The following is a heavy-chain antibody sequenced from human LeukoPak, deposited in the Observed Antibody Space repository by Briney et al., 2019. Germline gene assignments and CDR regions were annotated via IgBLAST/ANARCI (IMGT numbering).Heavy chain of an antibody. CDR3: AREYCSGGSCYRIDS. CDR1: RFIFSSYS. V-gene: IGHV3-21*01. Sequence: KPGGSLRLSCAASRFIFSSYSMTWVRQAPGKGLEWVSSISSSSMYIFYADSVKGRFTISRDNAKNSLYLQMNSLRAEDTAVYYCAREYCSGGSCYRIDSWGQGTLVTVSS. J-gene: IGHJ4*02. CDR2: ISSSSMYI. D-gene: IGHD2-15*01.